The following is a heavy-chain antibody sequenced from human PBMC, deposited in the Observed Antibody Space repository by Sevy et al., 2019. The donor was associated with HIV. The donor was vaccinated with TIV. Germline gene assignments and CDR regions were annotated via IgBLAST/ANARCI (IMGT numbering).Heavy chain of an antibody. J-gene: IGHJ3*01. Sequence: GGSLRLSCAASGFTFSSYSMNWVRQAPGKGLEWVASISRCNTYIYYADSVKGRFTISRDDAKNSLYLQMNSLRAEDTAVYYCARDYGGLNAFDFWGQGTMVTVSS. D-gene: IGHD4-17*01. CDR1: GFTFSSYS. V-gene: IGHV3-21*01. CDR2: ISRCNTYI. CDR3: ARDYGGLNAFDF.